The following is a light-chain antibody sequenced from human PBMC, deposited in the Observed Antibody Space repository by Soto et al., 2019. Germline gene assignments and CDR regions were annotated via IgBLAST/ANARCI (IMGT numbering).Light chain of an antibody. J-gene: IGKJ4*01. Sequence: EIVMTQSPVTLSVSPGERATLSCRASQSVSSNLAWYQQKPGQAPSLLIYDISARATGIPTRFSGSGSGTEFTITISSLQSEDFAVYYCQQYNDWPLTFGGGTKVDIK. V-gene: IGKV3D-15*01. CDR2: DIS. CDR3: QQYNDWPLT. CDR1: QSVSSN.